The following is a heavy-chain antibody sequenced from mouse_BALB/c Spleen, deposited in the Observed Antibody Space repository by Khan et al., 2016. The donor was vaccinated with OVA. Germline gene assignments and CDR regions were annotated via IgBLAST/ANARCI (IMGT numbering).Heavy chain of an antibody. D-gene: IGHD4-1*01. J-gene: IGHJ3*01. CDR3: ASHLTGSFAY. CDR1: GFTFSTYG. Sequence: EVELVESGGDLMKPGGSLKLSCAASGFTFSTYGMSWVRQTPDKRLEWVATLNSDGYYTYYPDSVQGRFTISRNNAKNTLYLQMSSLKSEDTAMYYCASHLTGSFAYWGQGTLVTVSA. V-gene: IGHV5-6*01. CDR2: LNSDGYYT.